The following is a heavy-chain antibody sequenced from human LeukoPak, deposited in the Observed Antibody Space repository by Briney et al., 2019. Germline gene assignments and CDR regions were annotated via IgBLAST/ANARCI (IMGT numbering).Heavy chain of an antibody. CDR2: IYYSGST. D-gene: IGHD2-15*01. Sequence: SETLSLTCTVSGGSISSYYWSWIRQPPGKGLEWIGSIYYSGSTNYNPSLKSRVTISVDTSKNQFSLKLSSVTAADTAVYYCARAGRYCSGGSCYPYYFDYWGQGTLVTVSS. CDR3: ARAGRYCSGGSCYPYYFDY. J-gene: IGHJ4*02. CDR1: GGSISSYY. V-gene: IGHV4-59*01.